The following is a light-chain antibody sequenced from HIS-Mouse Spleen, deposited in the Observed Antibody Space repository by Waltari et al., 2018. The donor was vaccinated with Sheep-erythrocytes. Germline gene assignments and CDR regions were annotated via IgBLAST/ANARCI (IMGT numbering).Light chain of an antibody. J-gene: IGKJ4*01. CDR1: QSVSSN. CDR3: QQYNNWPPLT. CDR2: GAS. V-gene: IGKV3-15*01. Sequence: EIVMTQSQATLSVSPGERATLSCRASQSVSSNLAWYQQKPGQAPRLLIYGASTRATGIPARFSGSGSGTEFTLTISSMQSEDFAVYYCQQYNNWPPLTFGGGTK.